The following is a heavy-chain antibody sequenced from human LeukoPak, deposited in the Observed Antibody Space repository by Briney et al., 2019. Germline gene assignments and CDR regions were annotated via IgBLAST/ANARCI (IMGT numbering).Heavy chain of an antibody. CDR3: ARDYGGNLDY. V-gene: IGHV4-59*01. CDR2: IYYSGST. CDR1: GGSISSYY. J-gene: IGHJ4*02. Sequence: SETLPLTCTVSGGSISSYYWSWIRQPPGKGLEWIGYIYYSGSTNYNPSLKSRVTISVDTSKNQFSLKLSSVTAADTAVYYCARDYGGNLDYWGQGTLVTVSS. D-gene: IGHD4-23*01.